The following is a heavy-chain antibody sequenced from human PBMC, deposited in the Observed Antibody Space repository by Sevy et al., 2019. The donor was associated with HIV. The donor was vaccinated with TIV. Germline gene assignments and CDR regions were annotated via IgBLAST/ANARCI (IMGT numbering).Heavy chain of an antibody. CDR3: ARGPQSCNSVSCYSALS. CDR2: IYIGGSN. Sequence: SETLSLTCTVSGGSISDYYWTWIRQPAGKGLEWLGRIYIGGSNEYNPSLKSRVSMSLDTSKNTFSLKLTSMTAADTAVYYCARGPQSCNSVSCYSALSWGQGILVTVSS. J-gene: IGHJ4*02. CDR1: GGSISDYY. D-gene: IGHD2-15*01. V-gene: IGHV4-4*07.